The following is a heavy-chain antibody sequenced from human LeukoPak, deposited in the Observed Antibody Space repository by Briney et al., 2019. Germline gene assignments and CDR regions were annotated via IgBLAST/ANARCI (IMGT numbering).Heavy chain of an antibody. CDR3: ARDLEQHLVTQDY. V-gene: IGHV3-23*01. D-gene: IGHD6-13*01. CDR2: ISGSGGSA. J-gene: IGHJ4*02. CDR1: GFTFSSYA. Sequence: PGGSLRLSCAASGFTFSSYAMTWVRQAPGKGLEWVSTISGSGGSAYYADSVKGRFTISRDNAKNSLYLQMNSLRAEDTAVYYCARDLEQHLVTQDYWGQGTLVTVSS.